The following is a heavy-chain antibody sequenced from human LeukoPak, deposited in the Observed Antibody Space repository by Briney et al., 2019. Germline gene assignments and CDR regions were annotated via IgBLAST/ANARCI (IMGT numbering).Heavy chain of an antibody. V-gene: IGHV4-59*01. J-gene: IGHJ4*02. Sequence: ASETLSLTCTVSGGSISSYYWTWIRQPPGKGLEWIGSIYYSGSTNYNPSLKSRVTISVDTSKNQFSLKLSSVTAADTAVYYCATCSGGSCYDWGQGTLVTVSS. CDR2: IYYSGST. D-gene: IGHD2-15*01. CDR3: ATCSGGSCYD. CDR1: GGSISSYY.